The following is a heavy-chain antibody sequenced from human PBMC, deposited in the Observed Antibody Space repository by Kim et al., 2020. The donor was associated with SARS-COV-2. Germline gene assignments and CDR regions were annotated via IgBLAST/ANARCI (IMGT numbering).Heavy chain of an antibody. V-gene: IGHV3-23*01. CDR2: INSGSTWT. CDR3: AKRSGTYWHIDF. D-gene: IGHD1-26*01. J-gene: IGHJ4*02. Sequence: GESLKISCAASGFTFSSSDMAWVRQAPGMGLEWVSSINSGSTWTVYADSLTGRFTVARDNSKSTLYMQMNTLRPEDTAVYYCAKRSGTYWHIDFWGQGTLVTVSS. CDR1: GFTFSSSD.